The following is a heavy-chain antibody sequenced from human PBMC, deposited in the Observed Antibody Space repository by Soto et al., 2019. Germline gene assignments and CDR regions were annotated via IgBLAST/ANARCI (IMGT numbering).Heavy chain of an antibody. D-gene: IGHD3-22*01. Sequence: SETLSLTCTVSVGSISSGDYYWSWIRQPPGKGLEWIGYIYYSGSTYYNPSLKSRVTISVDTSKNQFSLKLSSVTAADTAVYYCARGKGYYDSSGYYYSPYYFDYWGQGTLVTVSS. J-gene: IGHJ4*02. CDR2: IYYSGST. CDR3: ARGKGYYDSSGYYYSPYYFDY. CDR1: VGSISSGDYY. V-gene: IGHV4-30-4*01.